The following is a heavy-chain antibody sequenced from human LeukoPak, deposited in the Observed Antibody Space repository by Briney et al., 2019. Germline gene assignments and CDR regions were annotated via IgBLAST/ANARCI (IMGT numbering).Heavy chain of an antibody. V-gene: IGHV4-59*08. CDR3: ARWYSSGWAFDY. D-gene: IGHD6-19*01. CDR1: GGSISSYY. Sequence: SETLSLTCTVSGGSISSYYWNWMRRPPGKGLERIGYIHYSGSTKYNPSLKSRVTISVDTSKNQFSLKLSSVTAADTAVYYCARWYSSGWAFDYWGQGTLVPVSS. CDR2: IHYSGST. J-gene: IGHJ4*02.